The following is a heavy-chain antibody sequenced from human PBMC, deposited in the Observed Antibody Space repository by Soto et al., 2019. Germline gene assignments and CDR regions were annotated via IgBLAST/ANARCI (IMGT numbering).Heavy chain of an antibody. J-gene: IGHJ2*01. CDR2: ISASGGNI. V-gene: IGHV3-23*01. Sequence: EVQLLESGGGLARPGGSLRLSCVASGFIFSDYAMTWIRQAPGKGMEWVATISASGGNIEYTDSLKGRFTISRDNSKKTVYLQIHGLTADDTAVHYCAKVAGGLGYFALWGRGTLVTVSS. CDR3: AKVAGGLGYFAL. D-gene: IGHD3-16*01. CDR1: GFIFSDYA.